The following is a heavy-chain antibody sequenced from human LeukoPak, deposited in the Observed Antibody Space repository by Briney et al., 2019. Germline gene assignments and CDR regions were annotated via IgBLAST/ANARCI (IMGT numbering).Heavy chain of an antibody. Sequence: SQTLSLTCTVSGGSISSGSYYWSWIRQPAGKGLEWIGRIFTSGSTNYNPSLRSRVTLSVDTSKDQFSLKLSSVTAADTAVYYCAREYYDSSGYYTGDYWGQGTLVTVSS. CDR3: AREYYDSSGYYTGDY. CDR1: GGSISSGSYY. CDR2: IFTSGST. J-gene: IGHJ4*02. D-gene: IGHD3-22*01. V-gene: IGHV4-61*02.